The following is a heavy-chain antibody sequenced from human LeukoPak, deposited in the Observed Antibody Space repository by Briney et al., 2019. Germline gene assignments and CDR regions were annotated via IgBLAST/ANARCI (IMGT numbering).Heavy chain of an antibody. Sequence: GGSLRLSCAASGFTFSSYAMSWVRQAPGKGLEWVSAISGSGGSTYYADSVKGRFTISRDNSKNTLYLQMNSLRAEDTAVYYCARVNYDILTDAFIYGMDVWGQGTTVTVSS. D-gene: IGHD3-9*01. V-gene: IGHV3-23*01. CDR1: GFTFSSYA. CDR3: ARVNYDILTDAFIYGMDV. J-gene: IGHJ6*02. CDR2: ISGSGGST.